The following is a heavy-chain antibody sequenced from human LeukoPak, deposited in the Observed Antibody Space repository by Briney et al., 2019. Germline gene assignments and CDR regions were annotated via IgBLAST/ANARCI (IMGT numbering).Heavy chain of an antibody. Sequence: GGSLRLSCAASGFTFSSYGMHWVRQAPGKGLEWVAVIWYDGSNKYYADSVKGRFTISRDNSKNTLYLQMNSLRAGDTAVYYCARDNNYYYDSSGYLTTWGQGTLVTVSS. D-gene: IGHD3-22*01. V-gene: IGHV3-33*01. CDR1: GFTFSSYG. CDR2: IWYDGSNK. J-gene: IGHJ5*02. CDR3: ARDNNYYYDSSGYLTT.